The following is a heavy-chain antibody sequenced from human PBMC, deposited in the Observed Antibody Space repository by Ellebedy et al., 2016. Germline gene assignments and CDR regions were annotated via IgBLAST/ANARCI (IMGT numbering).Heavy chain of an antibody. CDR3: AKRSQFSSISCFDY. Sequence: GGSLRLSCEASGFTFSSFGMSWVRQVPGKGLEWVSGISGSGVTTYNADSVKGRFNNSRDNSKNMMYLHMNSLRVDDTGVYYCAKRSQFSSISCFDYWGQGTLVTVST. CDR1: GFTFSSFG. CDR2: ISGSGVTT. J-gene: IGHJ4*02. V-gene: IGHV3-23*01. D-gene: IGHD6-13*01.